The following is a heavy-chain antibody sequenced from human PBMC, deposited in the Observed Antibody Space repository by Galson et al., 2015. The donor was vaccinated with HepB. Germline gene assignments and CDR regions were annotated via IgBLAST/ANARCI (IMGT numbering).Heavy chain of an antibody. CDR3: ARTRYSSSWFSNWFDP. J-gene: IGHJ5*02. D-gene: IGHD6-13*01. Sequence: TLSLTCAVSGGSISSSNWWSWVRQPPGKGLEWIGEIYHSGSTNYNPSLKSRVTISVDKSKNQFSLKLSSVTAADTAVYYCARTRYSSSWFSNWFDPWGQGTLVTVSS. CDR2: IYHSGST. V-gene: IGHV4-4*02. CDR1: GGSISSSNW.